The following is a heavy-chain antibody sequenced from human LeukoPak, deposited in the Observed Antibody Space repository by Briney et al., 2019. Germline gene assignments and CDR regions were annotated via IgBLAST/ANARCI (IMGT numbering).Heavy chain of an antibody. CDR3: ARDLCSGGSCYAFDI. J-gene: IGHJ3*02. CDR2: ISSSSSAI. V-gene: IGHV3-48*04. D-gene: IGHD2-15*01. Sequence: GGSLRLSCAASRFTFSSYSMNWVRQAPGRGLEWVSYISSSSSAIYYADSVKGRFTISRDNAKNSLYLQMNSLRAEDTAVYYCARDLCSGGSCYAFDIWGQGTMVTVSS. CDR1: RFTFSSYS.